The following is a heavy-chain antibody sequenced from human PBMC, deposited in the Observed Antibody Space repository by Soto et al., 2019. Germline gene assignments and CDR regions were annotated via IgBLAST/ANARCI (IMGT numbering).Heavy chain of an antibody. CDR2: IKSNTDGGTT. CDR1: GFTFHNAW. CDR3: TTGLATAVYYFDY. V-gene: IGHV3-15*01. J-gene: IGHJ4*02. D-gene: IGHD6-13*01. Sequence: GGSLRLSCAVSGFTFHNAWMSWVRQAPGKGLEWLGRIKSNTDGGTTDYAAPVKDRFTISRDDSRNTVYLEMNRLKSEDTAVYYCTTGLATAVYYFDYWGRGTLVTVS.